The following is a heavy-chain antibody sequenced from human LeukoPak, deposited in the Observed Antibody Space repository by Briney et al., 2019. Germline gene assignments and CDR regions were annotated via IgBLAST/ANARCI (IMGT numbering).Heavy chain of an antibody. J-gene: IGHJ4*02. CDR3: ARQIGDYEDY. V-gene: IGHV3-74*01. CDR1: GFTFSSYW. CDR2: INSDGSST. D-gene: IGHD4-17*01. Sequence: GGSLRLSCAASGFTFSSYWMHWVRQAPGKGLVWVSRINSDGSSTNYADSVKGRFTIPRDNAKNTLYLQMNSLRADDTAVYYCARQIGDYEDYWGQGTLVTVSS.